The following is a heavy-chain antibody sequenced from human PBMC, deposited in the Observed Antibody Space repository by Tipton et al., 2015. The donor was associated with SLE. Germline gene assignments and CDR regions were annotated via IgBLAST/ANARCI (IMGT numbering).Heavy chain of an antibody. CDR2: ISYDGSNK. CDR3: AKSVSQDSSSWFDY. CDR1: GFTFSSYA. D-gene: IGHD6-13*01. Sequence: SLRLSCAASGFTFSSYAMHWVRQAPGKGLVWVAGISYDGSNKYYADSVKGRFTISRDNSKNTLYLQMNSLRAEDTAVYYCAKSVSQDSSSWFDYWGQGTLVTVSS. V-gene: IGHV3-30*04. J-gene: IGHJ4*02.